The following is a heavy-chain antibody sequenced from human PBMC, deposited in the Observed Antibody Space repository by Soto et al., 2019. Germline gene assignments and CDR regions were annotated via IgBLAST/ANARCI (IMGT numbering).Heavy chain of an antibody. CDR3: ANGAWSSGRQSYT. D-gene: IGHD1-26*01. CDR1: GFTFSNYA. CDR2: ISVRGGST. V-gene: IGHV3-23*01. J-gene: IGHJ5*02. Sequence: EVQLLESGGGLAQPGGSLRLSCAASGFTFSNYAMSWVRQAPGKGLEWVSSISVRGGSTYYADSVKGRFTISRDNSKTTLTLQMNSLRVEDTAVYYCANGAWSSGRQSYTWGQGSLVAVSS.